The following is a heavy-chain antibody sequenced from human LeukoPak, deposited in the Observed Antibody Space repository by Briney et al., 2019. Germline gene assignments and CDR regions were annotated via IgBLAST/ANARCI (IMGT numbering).Heavy chain of an antibody. D-gene: IGHD1-1*01. V-gene: IGHV3-21*01. CDR1: GFNHNSYM. CDR3: TRVAQSGPTGWFDP. J-gene: IGHJ5*02. CDR2: ISSTGSYI. Sequence: GGSLRLSSAASGFNHNSYMLNWVRQAPGKGLEWVSSISSTGSYIYYADSVKGRFTISRDNPGNVMYLQMDSLRAEDTAVYYCTRVAQSGPTGWFDPWGQGTLVTVSS.